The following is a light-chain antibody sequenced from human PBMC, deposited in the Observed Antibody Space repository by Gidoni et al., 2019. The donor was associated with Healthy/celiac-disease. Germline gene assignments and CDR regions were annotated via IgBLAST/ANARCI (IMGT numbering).Light chain of an antibody. CDR3: QQYDNLPRT. V-gene: IGKV1-33*01. Sequence: DIEKTQHPSSLSASVGDVVTITCQASQDISNYLNWYQQKPGKAPKLLIYDASNLETGVPSRFSGSGSGTDFTFTISSLQPEDIATYYCQQYDNLPRTFXXXTKLEIK. CDR1: QDISNY. CDR2: DAS. J-gene: IGKJ2*01.